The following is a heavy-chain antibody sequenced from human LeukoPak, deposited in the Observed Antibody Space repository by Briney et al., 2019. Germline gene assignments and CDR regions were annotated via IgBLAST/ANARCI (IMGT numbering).Heavy chain of an antibody. CDR2: INHSGIT. Sequence: SETPSLTCAVYGGSFSGYYWSWIRQPPGKGLEWIGEINHSGITNYNPSLKSRVTMSLDTSKSQFSLKLSSVTAADTALYYCARGVVGVIEVRVYYVDYWGQGTLVTVSS. D-gene: IGHD3-3*01. CDR1: GGSFSGYY. CDR3: ARGVVGVIEVRVYYVDY. J-gene: IGHJ4*02. V-gene: IGHV4-34*01.